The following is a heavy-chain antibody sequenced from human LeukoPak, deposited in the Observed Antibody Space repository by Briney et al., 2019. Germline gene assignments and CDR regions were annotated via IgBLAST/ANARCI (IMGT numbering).Heavy chain of an antibody. J-gene: IGHJ1*01. V-gene: IGHV3-30*04. CDR2: MSYDGSNK. Sequence: GGSLRLSCAASGFTLSSYAMHWVRQAPGKGLEWVSVMSYDGSNKYYADSVKGRFTISRDNSKNTLYLQMNSLRAEDTAVFYCATDQDHGYFRQWGQGTLVIVSS. CDR3: ATDQDHGYFRQ. D-gene: IGHD3-22*01. CDR1: GFTLSSYA.